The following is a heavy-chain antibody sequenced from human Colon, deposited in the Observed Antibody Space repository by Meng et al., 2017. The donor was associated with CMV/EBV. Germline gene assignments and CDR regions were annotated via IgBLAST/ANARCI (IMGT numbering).Heavy chain of an antibody. CDR3: ATPQQLAPYGMDV. V-gene: IGHV4-34*01. CDR1: GGSFSGYY. CDR2: INHSGST. J-gene: IGHJ6*02. Sequence: ESLKISCAVYGGSFSGYYWSWIRQPPGKGLEWIGEINHSGSTNYNPSLKSRVTILVDTSKNQFSPKLSSVTAADTAVYYCATPQQLAPYGMDVWGQGTTVTVSS. D-gene: IGHD6-13*01.